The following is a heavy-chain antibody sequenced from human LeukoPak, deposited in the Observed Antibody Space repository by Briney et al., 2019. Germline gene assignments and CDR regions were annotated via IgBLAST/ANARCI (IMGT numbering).Heavy chain of an antibody. D-gene: IGHD2-21*02. V-gene: IGHV4-59*11. CDR1: GGSISSHY. J-gene: IGHJ4*02. CDR3: ARHIVVVTGDYFDY. CDR2: IYYSGST. Sequence: SETLSLTCTVSGGSISSHYWSWIRQPPGKGLEWIGYIYYSGSTNYNPSLKSRVTISVDTSKNQFSLKLSSVTAADTAVYYCARHIVVVTGDYFDYWGQGTLVTVSS.